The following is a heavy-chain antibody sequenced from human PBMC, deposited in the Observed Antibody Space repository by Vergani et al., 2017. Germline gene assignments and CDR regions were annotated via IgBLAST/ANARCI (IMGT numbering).Heavy chain of an antibody. J-gene: IGHJ4*02. V-gene: IGHV4-59*01. Sequence: QVQLQESGPGLLRPSETLSLTCTVSGGSLSGYYWNWIRQTPGEGLEWIGYVEDSGYFNYNPSLKTRVSMSSDTSNKQFSLMLSSVTVADAAVYYCARSIVVRNPPDDVDNWGQGTLGTVSS. CDR2: VEDSGYF. CDR1: GGSLSGYY. D-gene: IGHD1-14*01. CDR3: ARSIVVRNPPDDVDN.